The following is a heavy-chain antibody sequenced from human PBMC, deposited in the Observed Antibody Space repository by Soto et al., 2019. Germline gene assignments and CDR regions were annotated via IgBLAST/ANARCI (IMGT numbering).Heavy chain of an antibody. CDR3: ARAPWSSRWSHDAFDI. Sequence: SETLSLTCTVSGGSISSGGYYWSWIRQHPGKGLEWIGYIYYSGSTYYNPSLKSRVTISVDTSKNQFSLKLSSVTAADTAVYYCARAPWSSRWSHDAFDIWGQGKMVTFSS. CDR2: IYYSGST. D-gene: IGHD6-13*01. V-gene: IGHV4-31*03. J-gene: IGHJ3*02. CDR1: GGSISSGGYY.